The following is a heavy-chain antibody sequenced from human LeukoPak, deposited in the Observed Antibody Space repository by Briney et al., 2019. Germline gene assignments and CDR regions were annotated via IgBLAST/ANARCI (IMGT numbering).Heavy chain of an antibody. D-gene: IGHD5-12*01. J-gene: IGHJ4*02. CDR1: GFTLSSYW. V-gene: IGHV3-7*01. CDR2: IKEDGSES. Sequence: GGSLRLSCAASGFTLSSYWMNWVRQAPGKGLEWVANIKEDGSESYYVDSVKGRFTISRDNAKNSLYLQMNSLRAEDTAVYYCARALSRLPTPFDYWGQGTLVTVSS. CDR3: ARALSRLPTPFDY.